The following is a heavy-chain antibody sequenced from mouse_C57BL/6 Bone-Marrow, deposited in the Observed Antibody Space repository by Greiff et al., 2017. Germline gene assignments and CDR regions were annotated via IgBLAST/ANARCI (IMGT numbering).Heavy chain of an antibody. CDR3: ARGGGLRRSYYYAIDY. CDR2: INPSDSET. J-gene: IGHJ4*01. V-gene: IGHV1-52*01. CDR1: GYTFTSYW. Sequence: VQLQQPGAELVRPGSSVKLSCKASGYTFTSYWMHWVKQRPIQGLEWIGNINPSDSETHYNQKFKDKATLTVDKSSSTAYMQLSSLTSEDSAVYYCARGGGLRRSYYYAIDYWGQGTSVTVSS. D-gene: IGHD2-4*01.